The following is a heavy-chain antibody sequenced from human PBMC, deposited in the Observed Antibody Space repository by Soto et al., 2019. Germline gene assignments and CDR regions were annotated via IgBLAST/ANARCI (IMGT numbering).Heavy chain of an antibody. V-gene: IGHV4-30-4*01. CDR2: IYYSGST. CDR1: GGSISSGDYY. CDR3: ARARYDWNYFPTNWFDP. Sequence: QVQLQESGPGLVKPSQTLSLTCTVSGGSISSGDYYWSWIRQPPGKGLEWIGYIYYSGSTYYNPSLKSRVTISVDTSKNQFSLKLSSVTAADTAVYYCARARYDWNYFPTNWFDPWGQRTLVTVSS. J-gene: IGHJ5*02. D-gene: IGHD1-7*01.